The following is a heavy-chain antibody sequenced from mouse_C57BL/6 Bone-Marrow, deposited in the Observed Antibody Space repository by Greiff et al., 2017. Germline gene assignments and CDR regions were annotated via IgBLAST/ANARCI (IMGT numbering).Heavy chain of an antibody. Sequence: QVQLQQPGAELVRPGTSVKLSCKASGYTFTSYWMHWVKQRPGQGLEWIGVIDPSDSYTNYNQKFKGKATLTVDTSSCTAYMQLSSLTSEDSAVYYCAREVYSNWDYAMDYWGQGTSVTVSS. V-gene: IGHV1-59*01. CDR3: AREVYSNWDYAMDY. D-gene: IGHD2-5*01. CDR2: IDPSDSYT. J-gene: IGHJ4*01. CDR1: GYTFTSYW.